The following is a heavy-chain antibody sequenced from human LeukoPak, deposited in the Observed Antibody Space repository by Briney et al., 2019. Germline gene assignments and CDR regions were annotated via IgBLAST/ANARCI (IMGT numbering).Heavy chain of an antibody. CDR3: AKDYRTSGWFGNWFDP. D-gene: IGHD6-19*01. Sequence: GRSLRLSCAASGFTFSSYAMHWVRQAPGKGLEWVAVISYDGSNKYYADSVKGRLTISRDNSKNTLYLEMNSLTADDTAMYYCAKDYRTSGWFGNWFDPWGQGTLVTVSS. CDR2: ISYDGSNK. V-gene: IGHV3-30*04. CDR1: GFTFSSYA. J-gene: IGHJ5*02.